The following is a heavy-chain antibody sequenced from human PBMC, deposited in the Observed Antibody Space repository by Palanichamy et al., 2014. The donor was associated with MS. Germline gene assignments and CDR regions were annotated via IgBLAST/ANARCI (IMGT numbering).Heavy chain of an antibody. CDR1: GFVFDDHG. CDR3: ARDPLPHSGSYFDY. CDR2: ISWNSERI. D-gene: IGHD1-26*01. J-gene: IGHJ4*02. Sequence: EVQLAGAGGGSAQPGGALRISCSASGFVFDDHGMHWLRQVPGKGLEWVSSISWNSERIDYVDFVKGRFSISRDNAKNSVSLQMNSLRVEDTAFYFCARDPLPHSGSYFDYWGQGIRVTVAS. V-gene: IGHV3-9*01.